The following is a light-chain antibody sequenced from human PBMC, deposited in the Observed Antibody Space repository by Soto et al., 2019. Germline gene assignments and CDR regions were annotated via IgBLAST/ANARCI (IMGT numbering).Light chain of an antibody. CDR2: KAS. J-gene: IGKJ5*01. CDR3: QQYNSYPLT. V-gene: IGKV1-5*03. CDR1: QTISRL. Sequence: DIQMTQSPSTLSASVGDRVTITCRASQTISRLLAWYQQKPGRAPTLLIYKASTLESGVPSRFSGSGSGTEFTLTISSVQPDDFATYYCQQYNSYPLTFGQGTRLEIK.